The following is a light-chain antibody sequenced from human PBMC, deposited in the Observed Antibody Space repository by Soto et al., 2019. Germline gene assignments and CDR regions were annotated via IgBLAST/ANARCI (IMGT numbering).Light chain of an antibody. CDR2: TVS. CDR1: QSLVSSDGHTY. Sequence: DVVMTQSPLSLPVTLGQPASISCRSSQSLVSSDGHTYLIWLQQRPGQSPRRLIYTVSNREAGGPDRFSGSGSGTDFTLKISRVEAEDVGVYYCVQVIRWPFTFGQGTRLEIK. J-gene: IGKJ2*01. V-gene: IGKV2-30*01. CDR3: VQVIRWPFT.